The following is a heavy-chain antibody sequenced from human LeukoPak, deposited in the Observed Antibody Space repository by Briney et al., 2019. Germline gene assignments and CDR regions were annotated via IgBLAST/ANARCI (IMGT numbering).Heavy chain of an antibody. V-gene: IGHV5-51*01. CDR1: GYRFTTYW. Sequence: GESLKISCRSSGYRFTTYWIGWVRQMPGKGLEWMGIIYPGDSDTKYSPSFQGQVTISADKSISTAYLQWSSLKASDTAMYYCARDDSYDSGTYFFDYWGQGTLVTVSS. CDR3: ARDDSYDSGTYFFDY. D-gene: IGHD3-10*01. CDR2: IYPGDSDT. J-gene: IGHJ4*02.